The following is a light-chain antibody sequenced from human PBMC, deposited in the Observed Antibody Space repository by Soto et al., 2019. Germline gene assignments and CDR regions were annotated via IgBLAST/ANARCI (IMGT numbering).Light chain of an antibody. CDR1: QGIIDY. CDR2: AAS. CDR3: QKYNSAPQT. Sequence: DIQMTQSPSSLSASVGDRVTITCRASQGIIDYLAWYQQKPGKAPQLLIYAASTLQSGVPSRFSGSGSGTDFTLTIRGLQLEDVGTYYCQKYNSAPQTFGQGTKVEIK. V-gene: IGKV1-27*01. J-gene: IGKJ1*01.